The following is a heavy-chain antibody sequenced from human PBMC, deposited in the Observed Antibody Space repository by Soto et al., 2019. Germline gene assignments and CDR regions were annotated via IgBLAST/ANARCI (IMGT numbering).Heavy chain of an antibody. CDR2: ISGSGRTT. D-gene: IGHD5-18*01. J-gene: IGHJ3*02. CDR3: ERFRGYSYGSAFDI. Sequence: EAQLVESGGGLVQPGGSLRLSCAASGFTFSSYTLNWIRQAPGKGLEWVSYISGSGRTTYYTDSVKGRFTVSRDNANNSLSLQMNSLIDEDAGGYYCERFRGYSYGSAFDIWGHGTVVTVSS. V-gene: IGHV3-48*02. CDR1: GFTFSSYT.